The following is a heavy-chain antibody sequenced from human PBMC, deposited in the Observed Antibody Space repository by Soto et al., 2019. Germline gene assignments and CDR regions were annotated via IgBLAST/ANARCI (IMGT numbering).Heavy chain of an antibody. CDR2: IKSDGSST. CDR1: GFTFSTYW. D-gene: IGHD3-22*01. V-gene: IGHV3-74*01. Sequence: EVQLVESGGGLVQPGGSLRVSCAASGFTFSTYWMHWVRQAPGKGLVWVSRIKSDGSSTTYADSVKGRFTISRDNAKNTLYLQMNSLRAEDTAVYYCAVIPRPGDGFDIWGQGTMVTVSS. CDR3: AVIPRPGDGFDI. J-gene: IGHJ3*02.